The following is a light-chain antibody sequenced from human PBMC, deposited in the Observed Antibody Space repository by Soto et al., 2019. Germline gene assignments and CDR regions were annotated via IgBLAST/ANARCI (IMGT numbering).Light chain of an antibody. V-gene: IGLV1-47*01. Sequence: QSVLTQPPSASGTPGQRVTISCSGSSSNIAWYQHLPGTSPKLLIYNNNQLPSGVPDRFSGSKSGTSASLAISGLRSEDEADYYCAAWSASGPYVFGTGTKLTVL. CDR2: NNN. CDR1: SSNIA. CDR3: AAWSASGPYV. J-gene: IGLJ1*01.